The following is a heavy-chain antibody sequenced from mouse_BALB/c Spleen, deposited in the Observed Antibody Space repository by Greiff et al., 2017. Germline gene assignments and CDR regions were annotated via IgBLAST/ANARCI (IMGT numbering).Heavy chain of an antibody. CDR1: GYSITSGYY. V-gene: IGHV3-6*02. CDR3: ARDPGTGAMDY. D-gene: IGHD4-1*01. J-gene: IGHJ4*01. Sequence: ESGPGLVKPSQSLSLTCSVTGYSITSGYYWNWIRQFPGNKLEWMGYISYDGSNNYNPSLKNRISITRDTSKNQFFLKLNSVTTEDTATYYCARDPGTGAMDYWGQGTSVTVSS. CDR2: ISYDGSN.